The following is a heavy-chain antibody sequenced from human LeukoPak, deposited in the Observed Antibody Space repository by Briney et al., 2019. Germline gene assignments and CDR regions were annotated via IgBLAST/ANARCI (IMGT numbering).Heavy chain of an antibody. CDR2: IYYSGST. CDR1: GDSISSSSSY. D-gene: IGHD3/OR15-3a*01. J-gene: IGHJ4*02. Sequence: SETLSLTCTVSGDSISSSSSYWGWIRRPPGEGLEWIGSIYYSGSTYYNTSLKSRVTISVDTSKNQFSLRLNSVTAADTAVYFCARQTGAWLFILPGGQGTLVTVSS. V-gene: IGHV4-39*01. CDR3: ARQTGAWLFILP.